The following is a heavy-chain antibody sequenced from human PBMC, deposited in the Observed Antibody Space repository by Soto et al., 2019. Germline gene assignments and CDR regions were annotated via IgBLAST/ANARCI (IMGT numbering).Heavy chain of an antibody. Sequence: SETLSLTCTVSGGSISSYYWSWIRQPPGKGLEWIGYIYYSGSTNYNPSLKSRVTISVDTSKNQFSLKLSSVTAADTAVYYCARQWRGHFDYWGQGTLVTVSS. CDR3: ARQWRGHFDY. D-gene: IGHD3-10*01. CDR1: GGSISSYY. CDR2: IYYSGST. V-gene: IGHV4-59*08. J-gene: IGHJ4*02.